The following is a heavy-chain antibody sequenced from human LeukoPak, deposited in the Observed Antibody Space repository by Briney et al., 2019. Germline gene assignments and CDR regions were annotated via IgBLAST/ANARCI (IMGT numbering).Heavy chain of an antibody. CDR1: GFTVSSNY. CDR2: IGTSSTTI. CDR3: ARFAAGGSYYYYYMDV. V-gene: IGHV3-48*01. Sequence: GGSLRLSCAASGFTVSSNYMSWVRQPPGKGLEWVSNIGTSSTTIYYADSVKGRFTISRDNAKNSLYLQMNSLRADDTAVYYCARFAAGGSYYYYYMDVWGKGPTVTVSS. J-gene: IGHJ6*03. D-gene: IGHD6-25*01.